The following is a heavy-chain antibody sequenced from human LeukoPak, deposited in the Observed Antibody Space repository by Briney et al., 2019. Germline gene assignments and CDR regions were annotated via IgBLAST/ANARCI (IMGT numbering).Heavy chain of an antibody. J-gene: IGHJ4*02. CDR1: GGSFSGYY. Sequence: SETLSLTCAVYGGSFSGYYWSWIRQPPGKGLEWIGEINHSGSTNYNPSLKSRVTISVDTSKNQFSLKLSSVTAADTAVYYCARMRITIFGVVISSEVHDYWGQGTLVTVSS. D-gene: IGHD3-3*01. CDR3: ARMRITIFGVVISSEVHDY. V-gene: IGHV4-34*01. CDR2: INHSGST.